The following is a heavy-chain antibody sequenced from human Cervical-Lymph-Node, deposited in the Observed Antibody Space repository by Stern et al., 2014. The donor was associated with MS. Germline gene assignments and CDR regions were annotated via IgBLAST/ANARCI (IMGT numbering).Heavy chain of an antibody. CDR1: GFTVNDYS. J-gene: IGHJ4*02. CDR2: ISWDGGST. CDR3: AKTTVTTRPFEF. D-gene: IGHD4-17*01. Sequence: QLVESGGGLVQPGRSLRISCAASGFTVNDYSMHWVRQAPGKGLEWVSGISWDGGSTEYAASVKGRFAISRDNAKNSLFLHMNSLRPEDTAFYYCAKTTVTTRPFEFWGQGTLVTVSS. V-gene: IGHV3-9*01.